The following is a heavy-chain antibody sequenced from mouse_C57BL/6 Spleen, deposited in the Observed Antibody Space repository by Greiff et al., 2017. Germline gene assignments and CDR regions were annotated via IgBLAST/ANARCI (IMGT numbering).Heavy chain of an antibody. V-gene: IGHV1-82*01. J-gene: IGHJ2*01. Sequence: QVQLKESGPELVKPGASVKISCKASGYAFSSSWMNWVKQRPGKGLEWIGRIYPGDGDTNYTGKFKGKATLTADKSSSTAYMQLSSLTSEDSAVYFCAKSYYGSSLYYFDYWGQGTTLKVSS. CDR2: IYPGDGDT. CDR1: GYAFSSSW. CDR3: AKSYYGSSLYYFDY. D-gene: IGHD1-1*01.